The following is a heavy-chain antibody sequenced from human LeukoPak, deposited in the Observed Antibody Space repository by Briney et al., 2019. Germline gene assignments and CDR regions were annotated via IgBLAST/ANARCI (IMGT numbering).Heavy chain of an antibody. V-gene: IGHV4-59*01. CDR3: ARDERHASGSYVPGRFDP. Sequence: PSETLSLTCTVSGGSINGYYWSWIRQPPGKGLEWIGYIYYSGRTNYSPSLQSRVTISVDTSKNQFSLRLSSVTAADTAMYYRARDERHASGSYVPGRFDPWGQGTMVTVSS. J-gene: IGHJ5*02. CDR2: IYYSGRT. D-gene: IGHD1-26*01. CDR1: GGSINGYY.